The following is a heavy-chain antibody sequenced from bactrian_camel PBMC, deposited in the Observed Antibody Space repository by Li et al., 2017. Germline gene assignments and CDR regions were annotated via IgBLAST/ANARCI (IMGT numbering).Heavy chain of an antibody. V-gene: IGHV3S1*01. Sequence: QVQLVESGGGSVYTGGSLRLSCMISGATEKAYCMGWFRQVAGKGREDVAIVDDDGDPTYAPSVRGRFNISKDNAKMTLFLEMNNLKPEDTAMYYCAAEPNGGSCQAREWRYYGRGTQVTVS. CDR1: GATEKAYC. J-gene: IGHJ4*01. D-gene: IGHD2*01. CDR2: VDDDGDPT.